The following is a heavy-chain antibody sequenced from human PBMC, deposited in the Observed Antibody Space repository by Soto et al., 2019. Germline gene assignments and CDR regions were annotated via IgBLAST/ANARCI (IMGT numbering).Heavy chain of an antibody. D-gene: IGHD3-16*01. CDR1: GFPFSTHA. J-gene: IGHJ4*02. Sequence: GGSLRLSCAASGFPFSTHAMSWVRQAPGKGLEWVSSISSGGTTTFYAASVEGRFTISRDKSKNTLYLQMNSLRADDTAVYFCAKEGGSIGGWFGRKFDSWGQGTQVTVSS. CDR3: AKEGGSIGGWFGRKFDS. CDR2: ISSGGTTT. V-gene: IGHV3-23*01.